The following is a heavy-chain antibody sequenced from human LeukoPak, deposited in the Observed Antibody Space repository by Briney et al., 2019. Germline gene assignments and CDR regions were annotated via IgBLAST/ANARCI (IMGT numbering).Heavy chain of an antibody. D-gene: IGHD4-4*01. CDR1: GGTFNSYA. V-gene: IGHV1-2*02. J-gene: IGHJ6*02. CDR2: INPNSGGT. CDR3: ARGGGYSNYRNYYYYYGMDV. Sequence: ASVKVSCKASGGTFNSYAISWARQAPGQGLEWMGWINPNSGGTNYAQKFQGRVTMTRDTSISTAYMELSRLRSDDTAVYYCARGGGYSNYRNYYYYYGMDVWGQGTTVTVSS.